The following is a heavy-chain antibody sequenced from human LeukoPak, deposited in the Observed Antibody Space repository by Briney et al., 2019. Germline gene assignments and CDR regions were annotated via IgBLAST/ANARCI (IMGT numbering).Heavy chain of an antibody. J-gene: IGHJ4*02. D-gene: IGHD6-19*01. CDR2: IKQDGSKK. CDR3: ARGIAVAEGY. Sequence: PGGSLRLSCVASGFPFSSYWMTWVRQAPGKGLEWVANIKQDGSKKSYVDSVKGRFTISRDNAKNSLYLQMNSLRAEDTAVYYCARGIAVAEGYWGQGTLVTVSS. V-gene: IGHV3-7*01. CDR1: GFPFSSYW.